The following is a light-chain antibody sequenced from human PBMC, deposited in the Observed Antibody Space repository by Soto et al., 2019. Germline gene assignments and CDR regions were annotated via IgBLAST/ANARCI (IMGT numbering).Light chain of an antibody. Sequence: EIVLTQSPGTLSLSPGERATLSCRASQSVSSSYLAWYQQKPGQAPRLLIYGASSGATGIPDRFSCSGSGTDFTLTISRLEPEDFAVYYCQQYGSSPPWTFGQGTKVDIK. CDR1: QSVSSSY. J-gene: IGKJ1*01. CDR3: QQYGSSPPWT. CDR2: GAS. V-gene: IGKV3-20*01.